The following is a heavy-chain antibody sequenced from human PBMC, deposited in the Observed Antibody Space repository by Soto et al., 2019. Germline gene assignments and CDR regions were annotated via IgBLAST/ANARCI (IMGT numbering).Heavy chain of an antibody. CDR3: ARAQGLFGMATNAFDI. V-gene: IGHV1-69*13. CDR1: GGTFSSYA. J-gene: IGHJ3*02. CDR2: IIPIFGTA. Sequence: ASVKVSCKASGGTFSSYAISWVRQAPGQGLEWMGGIIPIFGTANYAQKFQGRVTITADESTSTAYMELSSLRSEDTAVYYCARAQGLFGMATNAFDIWGQGTMVTVSS. D-gene: IGHD3-3*01.